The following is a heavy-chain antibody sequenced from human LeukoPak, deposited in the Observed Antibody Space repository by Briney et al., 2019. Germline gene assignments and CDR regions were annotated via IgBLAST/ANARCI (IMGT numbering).Heavy chain of an antibody. D-gene: IGHD3-3*02. J-gene: IGHJ4*02. CDR3: VREAFYYFDY. V-gene: IGHV3-7*01. CDR1: GFTFSSYW. CDR2: IKQDGSEK. Sequence: GGSLRLSCAASGFTFSSYWMSWVRQAPGKGLEWVANIKQDGSEKIYVDSVKGRFTISRDNAKNSLFLQMNSLRAEDTAVYYCVREAFYYFDYWGQGTLVTVSS.